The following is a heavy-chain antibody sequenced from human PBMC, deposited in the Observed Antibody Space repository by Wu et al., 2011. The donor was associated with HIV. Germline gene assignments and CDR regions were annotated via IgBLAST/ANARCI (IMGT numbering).Heavy chain of an antibody. Sequence: GYGFTDYWIGWVRQMPGKGLEWMGSSILLTLIPDTSPSFQGQVTISADKSISTAYLQWSSLKVSDTAMYYCARQDSVGADLFYYYGMDVWGQGTTVTVSS. CDR3: ARQDSVGADLFYYYGMDV. V-gene: IGHV5-51*01. D-gene: IGHD1-26*01. CDR1: GYGFTDYW. CDR2: SILLTLIP. J-gene: IGHJ6*02.